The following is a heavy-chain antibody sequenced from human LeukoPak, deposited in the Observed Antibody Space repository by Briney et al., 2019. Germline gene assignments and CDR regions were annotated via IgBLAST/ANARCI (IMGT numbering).Heavy chain of an antibody. D-gene: IGHD3-3*01. CDR2: ISYDGSNK. CDR3: AKDAFDYDFWSGYYPFDY. Sequence: PGRSLRLSCAASGFTFSSYAMHWVRQAPGKGLEWVAVISYDGSNKYYADSVKGRFTISRDNSKNTLYLQMNSLRAEDTAVYYCAKDAFDYDFWSGYYPFDYWGQGTLVTVSS. CDR1: GFTFSSYA. J-gene: IGHJ4*02. V-gene: IGHV3-30-3*01.